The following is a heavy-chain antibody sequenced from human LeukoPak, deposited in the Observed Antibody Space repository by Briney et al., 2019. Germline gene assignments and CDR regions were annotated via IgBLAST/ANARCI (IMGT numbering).Heavy chain of an antibody. CDR1: GFTFGNYW. J-gene: IGHJ6*04. CDR3: AELGITMIGGV. D-gene: IGHD3-10*02. V-gene: IGHV3-7*01. CDR2: IKQDRSEK. Sequence: GGSLRLSCVVSGFTFGNYWMSWVRQAPGKGLEWVANIKQDRSEKYYVDSVKGRFTISRDNAKNSLYLQMNSLRAEDTAVYYCAELGITMIGGVWGKGTTVTISS.